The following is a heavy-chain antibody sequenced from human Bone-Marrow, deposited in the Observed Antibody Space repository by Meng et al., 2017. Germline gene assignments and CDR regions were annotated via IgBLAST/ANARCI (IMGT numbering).Heavy chain of an antibody. V-gene: IGHV3-9*01. J-gene: IGHJ6*02. D-gene: IGHD3-3*01. Sequence: GGSLRLSCAASGFTFDDYAMHWVRQAPGKGLEWVSGISWNSGSIGYADSVKGRFTISRDNAKNSLYLQMNSLRAEDTALYYYAKGITIFFNVVDVWGQGTTVTVSS. CDR2: ISWNSGSI. CDR3: AKGITIFFNVVDV. CDR1: GFTFDDYA.